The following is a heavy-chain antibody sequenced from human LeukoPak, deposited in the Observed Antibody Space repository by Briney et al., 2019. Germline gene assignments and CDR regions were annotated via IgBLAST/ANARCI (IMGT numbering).Heavy chain of an antibody. J-gene: IGHJ4*02. CDR3: ARDYYDSSGYLLVAN. CDR2: IKEDGSEK. D-gene: IGHD3-22*01. CDR1: GFTFSMYW. Sequence: AGGPLRLSCAVSGFTFSMYWMSWVRQAPGKGLEWVASIKEDGSEKYYVDSVKGRFTISRDNTKNSLFLQMNSLRAEDTAVYFCARDYYDSSGYLLVANWGQGTLVTVSS. V-gene: IGHV3-7*01.